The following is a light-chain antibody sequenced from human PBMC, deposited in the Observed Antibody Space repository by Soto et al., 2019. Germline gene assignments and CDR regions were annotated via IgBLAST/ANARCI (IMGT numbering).Light chain of an antibody. V-gene: IGKV1-39*01. CDR3: QQSNSIPWT. CDR1: QSISSY. CDR2: AAS. Sequence: DIQMTQSPSSLSASVGDRVTITCRASQSISSYLNWYQQKPGKAPNLLIYAASSLQSGVPSRFSGSGSGTDFTLTISSLQPEDFATYYCQQSNSIPWTFGQGTKVDI. J-gene: IGKJ1*01.